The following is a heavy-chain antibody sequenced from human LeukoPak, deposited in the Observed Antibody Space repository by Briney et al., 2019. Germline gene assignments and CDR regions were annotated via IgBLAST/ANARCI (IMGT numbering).Heavy chain of an antibody. CDR2: ISAHSGGI. CDR1: GFTFSSYS. J-gene: IGHJ4*02. D-gene: IGHD7-27*01. CDR3: AKDSANWGRHYDN. Sequence: PGGSLRLSCAASGFTFSSYSMNWVRQTPGKGLEWVSCISAHSGGIYYADSVKGRFTISRDNSKNTLYLQMNTLRAEDTALYYCAKDSANWGRHYDNWGQGTLVTVSS. V-gene: IGHV3-23*01.